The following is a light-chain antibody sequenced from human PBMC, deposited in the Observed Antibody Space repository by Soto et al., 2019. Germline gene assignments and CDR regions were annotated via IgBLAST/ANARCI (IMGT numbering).Light chain of an antibody. CDR3: RSYDSSLSGWV. CDR1: SSNIGAGYD. CDR2: GNS. Sequence: QSVLTQPPSVSGAPGQRVTISCTGSSSNIGAGYDVHWYQQLPGTAPKLLIYGNSNRPSGVPDRFSGSKSGTSASLAITGRQAEDEADYYCRSYDSSLSGWVFGGGTKLTV. J-gene: IGLJ3*02. V-gene: IGLV1-40*01.